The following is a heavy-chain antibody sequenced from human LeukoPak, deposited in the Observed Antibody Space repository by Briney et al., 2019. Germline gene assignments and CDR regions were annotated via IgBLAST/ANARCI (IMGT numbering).Heavy chain of an antibody. Sequence: PGGSLRLSCAASGLTVSSYMSWVRQAPGKGLEWVSTINANSGTTSYAASVRGRFTISRDNSKNTLYLQVNTLRADDTATYYCAKPVSGGLAVTADWFHPWGQGTLVVVSS. V-gene: IGHV3-23*01. J-gene: IGHJ5*01. CDR1: GLTVSSY. CDR2: INANSGTT. CDR3: AKPVSGGLAVTADWFHP. D-gene: IGHD6-19*01.